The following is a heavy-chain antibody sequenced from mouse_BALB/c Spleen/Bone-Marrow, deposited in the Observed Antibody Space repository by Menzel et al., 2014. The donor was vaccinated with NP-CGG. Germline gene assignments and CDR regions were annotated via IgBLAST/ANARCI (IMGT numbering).Heavy chain of an antibody. Sequence: VQLQQSGAGLVKPGASVKLSCKASGYTFTDYIIHWVKQRSGQGLEWIGWFYPGSFHMKYNEKFKDRATLTADKSSSTVYMELNRLTSEDSAVYFCARREERGICSDYLYAMDYWGQGTSVTVSS. D-gene: IGHD2-4*01. V-gene: IGHV1-62-2*01. CDR2: FYPGSFHM. J-gene: IGHJ4*01. CDR1: GYTFTDYI. CDR3: ARREERGICSDYLYAMDY.